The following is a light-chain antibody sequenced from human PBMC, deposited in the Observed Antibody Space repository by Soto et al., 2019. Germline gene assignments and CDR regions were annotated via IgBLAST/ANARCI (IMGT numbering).Light chain of an antibody. CDR3: QQRSNWTRT. CDR2: DAS. CDR1: QSVSTY. Sequence: VLTHSSATLTQSPGQRATLSCKASQSVSTYLAWYQKKPGQAPRLLIYDASNRATGIPARFSGSGSGTDFTLTISRLETEDFAVYECQQRSNWTRTFGQGTKVDIK. V-gene: IGKV3-11*01. J-gene: IGKJ1*01.